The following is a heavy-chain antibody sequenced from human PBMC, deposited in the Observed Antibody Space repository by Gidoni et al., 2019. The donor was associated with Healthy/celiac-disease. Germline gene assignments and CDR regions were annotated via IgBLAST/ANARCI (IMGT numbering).Heavy chain of an antibody. CDR3: ANLWGLAYYYYYGMDV. CDR2: ISGSGGST. Sequence: EVQLLESGGGLVQPGGSLRLSCAASGFTFSSYAMSWVRQAPGKGLEWVSAISGSGGSTYYADSVKGRFTISRDNSKNTLYLQMNSLRAEDTAVYYCANLWGLAYYYYYGMDVWGQGTTVTVSS. D-gene: IGHD3-10*01. V-gene: IGHV3-23*01. J-gene: IGHJ6*02. CDR1: GFTFSSYA.